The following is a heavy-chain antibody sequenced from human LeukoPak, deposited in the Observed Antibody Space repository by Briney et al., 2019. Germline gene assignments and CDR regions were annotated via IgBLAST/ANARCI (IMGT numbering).Heavy chain of an antibody. Sequence: PGWSLRLSCAASGFTFSNAWMSWVRQIAGKGLEWFGRIKSKIDGGTTDYAAPVKGRFTISRDDSKNTLYMQMNSLKTEDTAVYYCTTGESGIVTTIRIEPDAFDISGQGTMVTVSS. CDR3: TTGESGIVTTIRIEPDAFDI. J-gene: IGHJ3*02. CDR1: GFTFSNAW. CDR2: IKSKIDGGTT. V-gene: IGHV3-15*01. D-gene: IGHD5-12*01.